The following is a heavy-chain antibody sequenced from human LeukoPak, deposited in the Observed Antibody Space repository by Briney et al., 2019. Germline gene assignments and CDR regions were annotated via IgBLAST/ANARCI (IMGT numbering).Heavy chain of an antibody. CDR2: IKSKTDGGTT. CDR3: TTDGNNVYETRDAFDI. CDR1: GFTFSNAW. J-gene: IGHJ3*02. Sequence: GGSLRLSCAASGFTFSNAWMSWVRQAPGKGLEWVGRIKSKTDGGTTDYAAPVKGRFTISRDDSKNTLYLQMNSLKTEDTAVYYCTTDGNNVYETRDAFDIWGQGTMVTVSS. V-gene: IGHV3-15*01. D-gene: IGHD1/OR15-1a*01.